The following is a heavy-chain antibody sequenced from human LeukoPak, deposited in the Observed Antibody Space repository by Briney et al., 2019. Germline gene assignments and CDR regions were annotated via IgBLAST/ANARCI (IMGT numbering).Heavy chain of an antibody. CDR3: ARDPRLRLKRSGWFDP. CDR2: ISSSGSPV. V-gene: IGHV3-11*04. J-gene: IGHJ5*02. CDR1: GFVFSDYY. D-gene: IGHD4-17*01. Sequence: GGSLRLSCAASGFVFSDYYMSWIRQAPGKGLEWVSYISSSGSPVYYAESVKGRFTISRDNAKNSLYLQMNSLRTEDTAVYYCARDPRLRLKRSGWFDPWGQGTLVTVSS.